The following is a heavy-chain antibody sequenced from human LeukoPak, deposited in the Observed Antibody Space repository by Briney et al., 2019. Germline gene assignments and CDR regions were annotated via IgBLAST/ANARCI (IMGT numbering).Heavy chain of an antibody. CDR2: INSGATSE. CDR1: GFIFSNFE. J-gene: IGHJ4*02. Sequence: PGGSLRLSCTASGFIFSNFEMNWVRQSPGKGLQWVAYINSGATSEYYADSVKSRFTISRDNAKNSLYLQMNSLGVQDTAIYYCARVNCTGGSCFQNDCWGQGTLVTVSS. V-gene: IGHV3-48*03. D-gene: IGHD2-8*02. CDR3: ARVNCTGGSCFQNDC.